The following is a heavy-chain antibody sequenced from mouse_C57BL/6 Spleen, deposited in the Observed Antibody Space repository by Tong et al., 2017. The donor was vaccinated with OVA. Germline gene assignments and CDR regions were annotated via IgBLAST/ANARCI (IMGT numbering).Heavy chain of an antibody. D-gene: IGHD1-1*01. Sequence: EVQLQESGGGLVRPGGSLKLSCESNEYEFPSHDMSWVRKTPEKRLELVAAINSDGGSTYYPDTMERRFIISRDNTKKTLYLQMSSLRSEDTALYYCARRHYGHPDYYAMDYWGQGTSVTVSS. CDR3: ARRHYGHPDYYAMDY. J-gene: IGHJ4*01. CDR1: EYEFPSHD. V-gene: IGHV5-2*01. CDR2: INSDGGST.